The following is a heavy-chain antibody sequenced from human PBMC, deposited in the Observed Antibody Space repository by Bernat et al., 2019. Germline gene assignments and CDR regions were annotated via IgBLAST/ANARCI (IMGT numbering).Heavy chain of an antibody. D-gene: IGHD6-19*01. CDR2: ISAYNGNT. Sequence: QVQLVQSGAEVKKPGDSVKVSCKASGYTFTSYGISWVRQAPGHGIEWMGWISAYNGNTNYAQKLQGRVTMTTDTSTSTDYMELRSLRSDDTAVYYCARDIAVAGTNWFDPWGQGTLVTVSS. CDR1: GYTFTSYG. J-gene: IGHJ5*02. CDR3: ARDIAVAGTNWFDP. V-gene: IGHV1-18*01.